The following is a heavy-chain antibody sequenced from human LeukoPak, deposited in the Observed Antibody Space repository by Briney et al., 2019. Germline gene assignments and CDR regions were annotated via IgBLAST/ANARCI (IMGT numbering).Heavy chain of an antibody. D-gene: IGHD2-2*01. J-gene: IGHJ5*02. Sequence: SSETLSLTCTVSGGSISSYYRSWIRQPPGKGLEWIGYIYTRGSTNYNPSLKSRVTISVDTSKNQSSLKLSSVTAADTAVYYCARPNYCSSTSCNARVSWFDPWGQGTLVTVSS. CDR3: ARPNYCSSTSCNARVSWFDP. CDR1: GGSISSYY. CDR2: IYTRGST. V-gene: IGHV4-4*09.